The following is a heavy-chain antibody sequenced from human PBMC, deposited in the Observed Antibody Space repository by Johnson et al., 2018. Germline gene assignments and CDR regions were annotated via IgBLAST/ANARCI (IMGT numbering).Heavy chain of an antibody. D-gene: IGHD3-10*01. V-gene: IGHV3-9*01. J-gene: IGHJ6*02. CDR3: AKDIYFHYYGMDV. Sequence: VQLVQSGGGLVKPGLSLRLSCAASGFTFAEHAMHWVRQVPGRGLEWVSVISWNSDNIGYADSVKGRFTISRDNANNIVYLQMNSLRAEDTALYYCAKDIYFHYYGMDVWGQGTTVTVSS. CDR1: GFTFAEHA. CDR2: ISWNSDNI.